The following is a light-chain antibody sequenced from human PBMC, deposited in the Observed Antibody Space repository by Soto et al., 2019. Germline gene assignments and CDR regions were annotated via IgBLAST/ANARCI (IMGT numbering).Light chain of an antibody. CDR3: QQLSRYPST. Sequence: DIQMTQSPSSLSASVEDRVIITCRASQSISNHLNWYQQKPGKAPKLLIFAASSLQSGVPSRFSGSGSGTDFTLTISGLPPEDFATYYCQQLSRYPSTFGGGTKVHIK. V-gene: IGKV1-39*01. CDR2: AAS. CDR1: QSISNH. J-gene: IGKJ4*01.